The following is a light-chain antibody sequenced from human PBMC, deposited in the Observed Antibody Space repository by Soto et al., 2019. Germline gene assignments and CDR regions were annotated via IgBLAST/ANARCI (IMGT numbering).Light chain of an antibody. V-gene: IGKV3-15*01. Sequence: EVVITHSPATLTVSPGERVTLSCRASQSISSNLAWYQLKAGQTPRLLVYGASTRATGFPGKFSGSGSGTEFTLTISDLQSEDFAVYFCQQYNDWPPTFGQGTKVDIK. CDR3: QQYNDWPPT. CDR1: QSISSN. CDR2: GAS. J-gene: IGKJ1*01.